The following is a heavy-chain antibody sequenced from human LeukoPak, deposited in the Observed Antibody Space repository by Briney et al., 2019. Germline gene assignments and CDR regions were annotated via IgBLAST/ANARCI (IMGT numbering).Heavy chain of an antibody. V-gene: IGHV3-21*01. J-gene: IGHJ4*02. CDR1: GFTFSSYA. CDR3: ARGQQLVPGRLDYFDY. CDR2: ISGSGSYI. Sequence: PGGSLRLSCAASGFTFSSYAMSWVRQAPGKGLEGVSSISGSGSYIHYADSLKGRYTISRDNAKKSLYLQMNSLRVEDTAVYYCARGQQLVPGRLDYFDYWGQGTLVTVSS. D-gene: IGHD6-13*01.